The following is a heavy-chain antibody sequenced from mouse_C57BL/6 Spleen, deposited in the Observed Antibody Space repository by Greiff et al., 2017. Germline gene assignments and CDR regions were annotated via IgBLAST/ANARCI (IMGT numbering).Heavy chain of an antibody. J-gene: IGHJ4*01. V-gene: IGHV1-26*01. CDR3: ARRLRRGNAMDY. Sequence: VQLQQSGPELVKPGASVKISCKASGYTFTDYYMNWVKQSHGKSLEWIGDINPNNGGTSYNQKFKGKATLTVDKSSSTAYMELRSLTSEDSAVYYCARRLRRGNAMDYWGQGTSVTVSS. D-gene: IGHD2-4*01. CDR1: GYTFTDYY. CDR2: INPNNGGT.